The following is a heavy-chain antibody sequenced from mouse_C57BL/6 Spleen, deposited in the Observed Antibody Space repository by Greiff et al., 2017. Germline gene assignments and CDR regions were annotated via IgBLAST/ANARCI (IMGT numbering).Heavy chain of an antibody. CDR3: TTKRAYYSNYGDYFDY. D-gene: IGHD2-5*01. CDR1: GFNIKDDY. Sequence: VQLQQSGAELVRPGASVKLSCTASGFNIKDDYMHWVKQRPEQGLEWIGWIDPENGDIEYASKYQGKATITADTSSNTAYLQLSSLTSEDTAVYYCTTKRAYYSNYGDYFDYWGQGTTLTVSS. CDR2: IDPENGDI. J-gene: IGHJ2*01. V-gene: IGHV14-4*01.